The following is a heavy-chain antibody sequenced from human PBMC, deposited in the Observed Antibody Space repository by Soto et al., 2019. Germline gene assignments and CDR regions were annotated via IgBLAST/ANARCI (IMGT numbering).Heavy chain of an antibody. CDR2: ITTYNGNK. J-gene: IGHJ4*02. V-gene: IGHV1-18*04. Sequence: QVQLAQSGAEVKKPGSSVKVSCKTSGYTFTNYGLAWVRQAPGQWLEWVGWITTYNGNKAYAQKLQGSVTMTTDTSTGTGYLELRDLTADDSSVYYCARRLTYYFANSASPCDYWGKGTQVTVSS. CDR1: GYTFTNYG. D-gene: IGHD3-22*01. CDR3: ARRLTYYFANSASPCDY.